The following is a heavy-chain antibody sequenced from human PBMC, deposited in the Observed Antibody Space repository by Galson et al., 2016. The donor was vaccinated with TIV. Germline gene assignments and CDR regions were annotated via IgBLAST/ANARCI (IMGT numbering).Heavy chain of an antibody. CDR3: ARDRRHCGNECFLRYYYGMDV. J-gene: IGHJ6*02. D-gene: IGHD2-21*01. Sequence: SLRLSCAASELIVTDNYMTWVRQAPGRGLEWVALIADDGSTFYSDSVTGRFTISRDSSKNVVNPQMNRLRPEDTAVYFCARDRRHCGNECFLRYYYGMDVWGQGTTVTVSS. CDR1: ELIVTDNY. CDR2: IADDGST. V-gene: IGHV3-66*02.